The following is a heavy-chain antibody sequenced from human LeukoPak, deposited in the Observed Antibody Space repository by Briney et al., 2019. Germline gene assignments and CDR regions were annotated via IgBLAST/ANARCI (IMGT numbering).Heavy chain of an antibody. V-gene: IGHV3-30*02. Sequence: GGSLRLSCAASGFTFSSYSMNWVRQAPGKGLEWVAFIRYDGSNKYYADSVKGRFTISRDNSKNTLYLQMNSLRAEDTAVYYCAKDRRRYYYGSSGYYPYCWGQGTLVTVSS. CDR3: AKDRRRYYYGSSGYYPYC. J-gene: IGHJ4*02. CDR2: IRYDGSNK. D-gene: IGHD3-22*01. CDR1: GFTFSSYS.